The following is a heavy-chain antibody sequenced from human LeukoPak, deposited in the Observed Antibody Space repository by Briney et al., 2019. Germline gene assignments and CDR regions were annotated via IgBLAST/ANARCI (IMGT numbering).Heavy chain of an antibody. J-gene: IGHJ4*02. CDR3: ARRRCSGGSCYSDY. CDR1: GFTFSNYA. CDR2: ISGSGGST. D-gene: IGHD2-15*01. Sequence: GGSLRLSCAASGFTFSNYAMSWVRQAPGKGLEWVSAISGSGGSTYYADSVKGRFTISRDNAKNSLYLQMNSLRAEDTAVYYCARRRCSGGSCYSDYWGQGTLVTVSS. V-gene: IGHV3-23*01.